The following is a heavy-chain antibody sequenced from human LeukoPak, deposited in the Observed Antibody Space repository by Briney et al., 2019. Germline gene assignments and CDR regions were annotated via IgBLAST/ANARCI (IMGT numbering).Heavy chain of an antibody. J-gene: IGHJ5*02. Sequence: ASVKVSCKASGYTFTGYYMHWVRQAPGQGLEWMGWINPNSGGTNYAQKFQGRVTMTRDTSISTAYMELSRLRSDDTAVYYCARDFCSSTSCYWFDPWGQGTLVTASS. CDR3: ARDFCSSTSCYWFDP. D-gene: IGHD2-2*01. V-gene: IGHV1-2*02. CDR2: INPNSGGT. CDR1: GYTFTGYY.